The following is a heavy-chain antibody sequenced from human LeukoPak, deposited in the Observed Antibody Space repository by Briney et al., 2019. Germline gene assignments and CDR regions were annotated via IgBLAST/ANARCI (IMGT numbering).Heavy chain of an antibody. Sequence: GSVKVSCKASGYTFTSYDINWVRQATGQGLEWMGWMNPNSGYTGYAQKFQGRVTLPRTTSISTAYMELSSLRSEDTAVYYCARGISDFWSGYYYDAFDIWGQGTMVTVSS. CDR1: GYTFTSYD. J-gene: IGHJ3*02. CDR3: ARGISDFWSGYYYDAFDI. CDR2: MNPNSGYT. D-gene: IGHD3-3*01. V-gene: IGHV1-8*01.